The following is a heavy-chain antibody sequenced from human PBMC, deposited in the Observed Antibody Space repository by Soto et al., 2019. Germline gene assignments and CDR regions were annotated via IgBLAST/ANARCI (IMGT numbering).Heavy chain of an antibody. V-gene: IGHV4-30-4*01. D-gene: IGHD3-22*01. J-gene: IGHJ6*02. Sequence: PSETLSLTCTVSGGSISSGDYYWSWIRQPPGKGLEWIGYIYYSGSTYYNPSLKSRVTISVDTSKNQFSLKLSSVTAADTAVYYCAREGTGDSSGYYYEGVMNYCMDVWGQGTTVTVSS. CDR2: IYYSGST. CDR1: GGSISSGDYY. CDR3: AREGTGDSSGYYYEGVMNYCMDV.